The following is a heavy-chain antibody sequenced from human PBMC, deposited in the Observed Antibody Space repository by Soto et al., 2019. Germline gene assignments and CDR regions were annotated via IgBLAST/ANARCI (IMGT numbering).Heavy chain of an antibody. CDR2: IYPGDSDT. V-gene: IGHV5-51*01. CDR1: GYSFTSYL. Sequence: XESLKIAWKGSGYSFTSYLLVWARQMPGKGLEWMGIIYPGDSDTRYSPSFQGQVTISADKSISNAYLQWSSLKASDTAMYYCPRQGEMATKFFDDWGQGTLVTVSS. CDR3: PRQGEMATKFFDD. J-gene: IGHJ4*02. D-gene: IGHD5-12*01.